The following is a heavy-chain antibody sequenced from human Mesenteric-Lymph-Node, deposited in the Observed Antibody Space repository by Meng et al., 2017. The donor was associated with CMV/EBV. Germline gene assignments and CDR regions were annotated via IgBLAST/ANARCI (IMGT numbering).Heavy chain of an antibody. CDR1: GFTFSSYW. CDR2: INSDGSST. D-gene: IGHD3-16*02. CDR3: ARDHFIAGGMYY. Sequence: SCAASGFTFSSYWMHWVRQAPGKGLVWVSRINSDGSSTSYADSVKGRFTISRDNAKNTLYLQVNSLRAEDTAVYYCARDHFIAGGMYYWGQGTLVTVSS. V-gene: IGHV3-74*01. J-gene: IGHJ4*02.